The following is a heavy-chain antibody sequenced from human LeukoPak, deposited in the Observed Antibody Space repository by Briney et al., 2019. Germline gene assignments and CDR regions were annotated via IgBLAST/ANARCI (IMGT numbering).Heavy chain of an antibody. Sequence: SETLSLTCTVSGGSISSYYGSWIREPPGKGLEWIGYIYYTGSTNYNPSLKSRVTIPVDTSKNQFSLKLSSVTAADTAVYYCARGNSGSYYESDYWGQGTLVTVSS. CDR1: GGSISSYY. CDR3: ARGNSGSYYESDY. J-gene: IGHJ4*02. D-gene: IGHD1-26*01. CDR2: IYYTGST. V-gene: IGHV4-59*01.